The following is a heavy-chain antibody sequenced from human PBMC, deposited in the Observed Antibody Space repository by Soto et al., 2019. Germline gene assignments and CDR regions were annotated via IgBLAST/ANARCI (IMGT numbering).Heavy chain of an antibody. J-gene: IGHJ4*02. CDR2: IYHSGST. V-gene: IGHV4-4*02. D-gene: IGHD3-10*01. CDR1: GGSISSSNW. Sequence: PSETLSLTCAVSGGSISSSNWWSWVRQPPGKGLEWIGEIYHSGSTNYNPSLKSRVTISVDKSKNQFSLKLSSVTAADTAVYYCSRRGPTYSGSASHSGFTDFWGQGTLVTVSS. CDR3: SRRGPTYSGSASHSGFTDF.